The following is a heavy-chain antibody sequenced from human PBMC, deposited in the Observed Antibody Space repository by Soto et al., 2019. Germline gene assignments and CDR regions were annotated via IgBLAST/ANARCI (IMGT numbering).Heavy chain of an antibody. CDR1: GFTFSNYW. V-gene: IGHV3-74*01. CDR2: VNGDGSST. D-gene: IGHD1-20*01. CDR3: ARDNWNTV. J-gene: IGHJ3*01. Sequence: GGSLRLSCAASGFTFSNYWMHWVRQAPGKGLVGVSRVNGDGSSTFYADSVKGRFTISRDNAENTVFLQMDSLRAEDTAVYYCARDNWNTVWGQGTVVTVSS.